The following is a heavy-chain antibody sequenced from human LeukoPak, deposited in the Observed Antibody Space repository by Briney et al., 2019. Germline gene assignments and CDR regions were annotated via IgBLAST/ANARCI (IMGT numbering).Heavy chain of an antibody. D-gene: IGHD3-9*01. V-gene: IGHV3-48*03. CDR3: ARALRLDYDILTGYPFDY. J-gene: IGHJ4*02. CDR2: ISSSGSTI. CDR1: GFTFSSYE. Sequence: GGSLRLSCAASGFTFSSYEMNWVRQAPGKGREWVSYISSSGSTIYYADSVKGRFTISRDNVKNSLYLQMNSLRAEDTAVYYCARALRLDYDILTGYPFDYWGQGTLVTVSS.